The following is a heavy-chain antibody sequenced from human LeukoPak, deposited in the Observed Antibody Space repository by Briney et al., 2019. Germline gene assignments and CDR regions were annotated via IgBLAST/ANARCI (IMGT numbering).Heavy chain of an antibody. CDR1: GFTFSSYA. Sequence: TGGSLRLSCAASGFTFSSYAMSWVRQAPGKGLEWVSAVSGSGDRTYYADSVKGRFTISRDNSKNTLYLQMNSLRAEDTAVYYCAKDHNWNYPAPIEYWGQGTLVTVSS. J-gene: IGHJ4*02. V-gene: IGHV3-23*01. CDR3: AKDHNWNYPAPIEY. D-gene: IGHD1-7*01. CDR2: VSGSGDRT.